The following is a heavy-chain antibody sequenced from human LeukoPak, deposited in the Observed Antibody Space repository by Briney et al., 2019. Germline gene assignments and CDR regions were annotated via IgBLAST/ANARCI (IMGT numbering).Heavy chain of an antibody. CDR2: ISSSGSTI. CDR1: GFTFSDYY. D-gene: IGHD3-22*01. Sequence: KTGGSLRLSCAASGFTFSDYYMSWIRQAPGKGLEWVSYISSSGSTIYYADSVKGRFTISRDNAKNSLYLQMNSLGAEDTAVYYCARGDYYDSSGYYYVFWGQGTLVTVSS. CDR3: ARGDYYDSSGYYYVF. V-gene: IGHV3-11*01. J-gene: IGHJ4*02.